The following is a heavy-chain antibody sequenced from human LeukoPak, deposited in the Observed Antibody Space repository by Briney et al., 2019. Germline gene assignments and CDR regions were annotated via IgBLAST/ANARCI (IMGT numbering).Heavy chain of an antibody. D-gene: IGHD1-14*01. J-gene: IGHJ4*02. CDR1: GITLTNAW. CDR2: MNQDGSQT. Sequence: GGSLRLSCAASGITLTNAWMSWVRQAPGKGLEWVANMNQDGSQTDYLDSVKGRFTTSRDNAKQSMYLQMDSLKVDDTAIYYCARNHPDHGDDYWGQGTLVTVSS. V-gene: IGHV3-7*01. CDR3: ARNHPDHGDDY.